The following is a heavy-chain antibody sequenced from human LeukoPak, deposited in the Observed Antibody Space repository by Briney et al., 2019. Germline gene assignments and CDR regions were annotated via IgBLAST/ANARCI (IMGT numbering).Heavy chain of an antibody. CDR2: IYYSGST. CDR3: ARQSYDSSASPTFFDF. D-gene: IGHD3-22*01. V-gene: IGHV4-59*08. Sequence: SETLSLTCSVSGGSISSYYWSWIRQPPGKGLEWMGYIYYSGSTNYNPSLKSRVTISVDTSKNQFSLILSSVTAADTAVYYCARQSYDSSASPTFFDFWGQGTLVTVSS. J-gene: IGHJ4*02. CDR1: GGSISSYY.